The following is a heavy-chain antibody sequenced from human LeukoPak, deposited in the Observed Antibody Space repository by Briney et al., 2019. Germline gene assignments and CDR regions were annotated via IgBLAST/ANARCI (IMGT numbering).Heavy chain of an antibody. D-gene: IGHD3-10*01. V-gene: IGHV4-59*08. Sequence: SETLSLTCTVSGGSISSYYWSWIRQPPGKGLEWIGYIYYSGSTNYNPSLKSRVTISVDTSKNQFSLKLSSVTAADTAVYYCACGGLKDAIDIWGQGTMVTVSS. J-gene: IGHJ3*02. CDR1: GGSISSYY. CDR2: IYYSGST. CDR3: ACGGLKDAIDI.